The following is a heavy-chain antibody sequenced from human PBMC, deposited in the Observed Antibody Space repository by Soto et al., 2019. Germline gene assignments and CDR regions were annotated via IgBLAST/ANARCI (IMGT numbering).Heavy chain of an antibody. Sequence: GGSLRLSCAASGFTFSSYGMHWVRQAPGKGLEWVAVISYDGSNKYYADSVKGRFTIPRDNSKNTLYLQMNSLRAEDTAVYYCVPPPGIAARPPDYWGQGTLVTVSS. V-gene: IGHV3-30*03. CDR2: ISYDGSNK. CDR1: GFTFSSYG. J-gene: IGHJ4*02. CDR3: VPPPGIAARPPDY. D-gene: IGHD6-6*01.